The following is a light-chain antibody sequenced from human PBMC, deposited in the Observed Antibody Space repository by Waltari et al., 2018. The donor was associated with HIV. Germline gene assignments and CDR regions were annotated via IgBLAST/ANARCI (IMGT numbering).Light chain of an antibody. CDR3: QSYDSSLSAPYV. J-gene: IGLJ1*01. CDR1: SSNIGAGYD. V-gene: IGLV1-40*01. CDR2: GNS. Sequence: QSVLTQPPSASGAPGQRVTISCTGSSSNIGAGYDVHWYQQLPGTAPKLLLYGNSNRPSGVPDRFSGSKSGTSASLAITGLQAEDEADYYCQSYDSSLSAPYVFGTGTKVTVL.